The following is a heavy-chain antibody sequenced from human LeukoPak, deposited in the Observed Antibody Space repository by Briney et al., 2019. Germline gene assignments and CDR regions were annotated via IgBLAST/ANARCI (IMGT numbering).Heavy chain of an antibody. V-gene: IGHV1-46*01. D-gene: IGHD5/OR15-5a*01. CDR2: INPSGGST. J-gene: IGHJ5*02. Sequence: ASVTVSCTASGYTFTSYYMHWVRQAPGQGLEWMGIINPSGGSTSYAQKFQGRVTMTRDTSTSTVYMELSSLRSEDTAVYYCARGTNLVSGYNWFDPWGQGTLVTVSS. CDR1: GYTFTSYY. CDR3: ARGTNLVSGYNWFDP.